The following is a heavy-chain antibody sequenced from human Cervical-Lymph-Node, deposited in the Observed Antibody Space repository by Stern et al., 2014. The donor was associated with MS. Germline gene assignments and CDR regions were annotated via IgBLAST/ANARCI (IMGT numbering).Heavy chain of an antibody. CDR1: GFSFSDYY. D-gene: IGHD1-26*01. Sequence: VQLVESGGGVVQPGGSLRLSCVASGFSFSDYYMTWIRQPPGKGLEWVAYFSGTGTTTYYADSVRGRFTISRDNSKNSLSLQMNSLQVEDTAVYYCAKDRRERTDRAGLDLWGQGTLVTVSS. J-gene: IGHJ5*02. CDR3: AKDRRERTDRAGLDL. V-gene: IGHV3-11*01. CDR2: FSGTGTTT.